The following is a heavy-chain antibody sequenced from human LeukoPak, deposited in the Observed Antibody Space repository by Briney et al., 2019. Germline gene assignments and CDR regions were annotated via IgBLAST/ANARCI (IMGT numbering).Heavy chain of an antibody. CDR3: ARDLEGMVRGVPNWFDP. V-gene: IGHV3-21*01. Sequence: GGSLRLSGAASGFTFSSYSMNWVRRAPGKGLEWVSSISSSSSYIYYADSVKGRFTISGDNAKNSLYLQMNSQRAEATAVYYCARDLEGMVRGVPNWFDPWGQGTLVTVSS. J-gene: IGHJ5*02. CDR1: GFTFSSYS. D-gene: IGHD3-10*01. CDR2: ISSSSSYI.